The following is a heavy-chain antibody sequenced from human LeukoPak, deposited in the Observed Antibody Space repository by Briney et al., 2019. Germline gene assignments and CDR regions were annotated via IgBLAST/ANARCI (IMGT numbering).Heavy chain of an antibody. CDR2: ISGSGGST. D-gene: IGHD2-2*02. J-gene: IGHJ4*02. Sequence: GGSLRLSCAASGFTFSSYAMSWIRQAPGKGLEWVSAISGSGGSTYYADSVKGRFTISRDNSKNTLYLQMNSLRAEDTAVYYCANDIVVVPAAIPGFDYWGQETLVTVSS. CDR3: ANDIVVVPAAIPGFDY. CDR1: GFTFSSYA. V-gene: IGHV3-23*01.